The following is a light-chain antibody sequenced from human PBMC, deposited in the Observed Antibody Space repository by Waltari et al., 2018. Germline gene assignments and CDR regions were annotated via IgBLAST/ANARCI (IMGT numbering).Light chain of an antibody. J-gene: IGLJ3*02. Sequence: QLVLTQSPSASASLGASVKLTCTLSSGHSSYAIAWHQQQPEKGPRYLMKLNSDGSHSKGDGIPDRVSGSSSGAERYLTISSLQSEDEADYYCQTWGTGIQVFGGGTKLTVL. CDR1: SGHSSYA. CDR3: QTWGTGIQV. CDR2: LNSDGSH. V-gene: IGLV4-69*01.